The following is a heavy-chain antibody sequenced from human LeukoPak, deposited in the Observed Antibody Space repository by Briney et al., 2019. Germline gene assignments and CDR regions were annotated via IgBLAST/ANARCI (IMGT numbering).Heavy chain of an antibody. CDR2: INPNSGGT. Sequence: ASVKVSCKASGYTFTDYYMHWVRQAPGQGLEWVGRINPNSGGTNYAQKFQGRVTMTRDTSISTAYMELTRLTSDDTAVYYCAKAITIVGTFGFDYWGQGTLVTVSS. CDR1: GYTFTDYY. CDR3: AKAITIVGTFGFDY. D-gene: IGHD2/OR15-2a*01. V-gene: IGHV1-2*06. J-gene: IGHJ4*02.